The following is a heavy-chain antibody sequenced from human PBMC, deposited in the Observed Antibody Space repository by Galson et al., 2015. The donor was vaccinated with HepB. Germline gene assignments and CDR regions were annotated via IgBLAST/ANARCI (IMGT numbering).Heavy chain of an antibody. D-gene: IGHD4-17*01. J-gene: IGHJ4*02. Sequence: SLRLSCAASGFTFSSYAMSWVRQAPGKGLEWVSAISGSGGRTYYADSVKGRLTISRDHYKSTLYLQMIGLRADDTAIYYCARNEDDYGDPDHLDYWGQGTLVTVSS. CDR2: ISGSGGRT. V-gene: IGHV3-23*01. CDR3: ARNEDDYGDPDHLDY. CDR1: GFTFSSYA.